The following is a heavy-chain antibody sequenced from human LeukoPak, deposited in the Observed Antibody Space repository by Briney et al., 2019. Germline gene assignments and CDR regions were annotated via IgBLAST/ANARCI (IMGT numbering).Heavy chain of an antibody. D-gene: IGHD3-22*01. CDR1: GYTFSSYG. V-gene: IGHV1-18*01. CDR2: ISAYNGNT. J-gene: IGHJ4*02. CDR3: ARDTYYYDSSGYYLFDY. Sequence: ASVKVSCKASGYTFSSYGIIWVRQAPGQGLEWMGWISAYNGNTNYAQKLQGRVTMTTDTSTSTAYMELRSLRSDDTAVYYCARDTYYYDSSGYYLFDYWGQGTLVTVSS.